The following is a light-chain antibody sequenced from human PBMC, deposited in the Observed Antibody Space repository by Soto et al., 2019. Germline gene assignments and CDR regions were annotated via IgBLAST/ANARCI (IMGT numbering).Light chain of an antibody. CDR3: MQALQTPPT. CDR2: LGS. J-gene: IGKJ1*01. CDR1: QSLLYSNGYNY. Sequence: DIVMTQSPLSLPVTPGEPASISCRSSQSLLYSNGYNYLDWYLQKPGQSPQLLIYLGSSRASGVPDRFSGGGSGTDFTLKISRVEAEDVGIYYCMQALQTPPTFGQGTKVEIK. V-gene: IGKV2-28*01.